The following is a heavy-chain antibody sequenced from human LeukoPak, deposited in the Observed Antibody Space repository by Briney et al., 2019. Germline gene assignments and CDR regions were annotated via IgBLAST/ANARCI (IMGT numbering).Heavy chain of an antibody. CDR1: GGAFSGYY. CDR2: INYSGTT. D-gene: IGHD3/OR15-3a*01. Sequence: PSVTLSLTCAVNGGAFSGYYWSWIRQSPEQGLVWIGEINYSGTTISNPTLESRVSMSMDLTRKRFSLELTSVTAADTAVYYCARRGEWTAWNFDYWAQDPWSPSRQ. V-gene: IGHV4-34*01. CDR3: ARRGEWTAWNFDY. J-gene: IGHJ4*01.